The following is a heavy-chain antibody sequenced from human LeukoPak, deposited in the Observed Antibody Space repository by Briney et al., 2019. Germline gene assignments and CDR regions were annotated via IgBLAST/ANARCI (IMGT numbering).Heavy chain of an antibody. CDR1: ASSVSSYY. D-gene: IGHD3-22*01. J-gene: IGHJ4*02. CDR3: ARLSGYYGYVNF. Sequence: KPSETLSLTRNVSASSVSSYYWSWIRQPPGKGLEWMGYFYHSGGTNYNPSFGSRLTISLNTSKRQVSLTLSSVTPADSAVYYCARLSGYYGYVNFWGQGTLVTVSS. CDR2: FYHSGGT. V-gene: IGHV4-59*02.